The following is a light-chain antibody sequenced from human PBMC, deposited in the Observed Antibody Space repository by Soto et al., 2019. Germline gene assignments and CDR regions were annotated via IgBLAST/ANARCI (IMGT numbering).Light chain of an antibody. V-gene: IGKV1-39*01. J-gene: IGKJ2*01. CDR1: QGISTY. Sequence: DIQMTQSPSSLSASVGDRVTITCRASQGISTYLIWYQQRQGKAPKLLIYAASNLVSGVPSRFSGSGSGTEFALTISSLQPEDFATYYCQQSYRTRYTFGQGTKLETK. CDR2: AAS. CDR3: QQSYRTRYT.